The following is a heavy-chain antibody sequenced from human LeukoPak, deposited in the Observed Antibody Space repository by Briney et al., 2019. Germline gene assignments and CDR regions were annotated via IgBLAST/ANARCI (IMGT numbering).Heavy chain of an antibody. V-gene: IGHV5-51*01. D-gene: IGHD2-21*02. Sequence: GESLKISCKGSGYSFTSYWIGWVRQMPGKGLEWMGIIYPGDSDTRYSPSFQGQVTISADKSISTAYLQWSSLKASDTAMYYCARIIRTYCGGDCYRAEYFHYWGQGTLVTVSS. CDR3: ARIIRTYCGGDCYRAEYFHY. CDR1: GYSFTSYW. J-gene: IGHJ1*01. CDR2: IYPGDSDT.